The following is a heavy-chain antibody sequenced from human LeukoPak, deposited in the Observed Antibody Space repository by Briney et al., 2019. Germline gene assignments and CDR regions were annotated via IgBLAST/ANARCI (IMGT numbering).Heavy chain of an antibody. Sequence: ASVKVSCKASGYTFTSYYMHWVRQAPGQGLEWMGIINPSGGSTSYAQKFQGRVTMTRDTSTSIVYMELSSLRSEDTAVYYCARDQRQWPEFGYWGQGTLVTVSS. D-gene: IGHD6-19*01. CDR3: ARDQRQWPEFGY. V-gene: IGHV1-46*01. CDR1: GYTFTSYY. CDR2: INPSGGST. J-gene: IGHJ4*02.